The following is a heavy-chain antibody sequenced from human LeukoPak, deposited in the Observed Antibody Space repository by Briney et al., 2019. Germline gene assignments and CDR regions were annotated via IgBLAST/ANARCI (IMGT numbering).Heavy chain of an antibody. CDR2: IKHSGGA. V-gene: IGHV4-34*01. J-gene: IGHJ5*02. D-gene: IGHD6-6*01. CDR1: GESFSGYY. Sequence: SETLSLTCAVYGESFSGYYWNWTRQPPGKGLEWIGEIKHSGGANYNPSLKSRVTISVDTSKNHFSLRLNSVTAADTAVYFCARGGMVIAARQRGYNWFDPWDQGTLVTVSS. CDR3: ARGGMVIAARQRGYNWFDP.